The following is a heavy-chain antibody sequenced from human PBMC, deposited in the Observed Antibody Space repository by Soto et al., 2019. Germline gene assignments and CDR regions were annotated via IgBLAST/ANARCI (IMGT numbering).Heavy chain of an antibody. CDR3: AKDLGADEGSYYYGMDV. D-gene: IGHD1-26*01. Sequence: QPGGSLRLSCAASGFIFSSYAMHWVRQAPGKGLEYVSAISSNGGSTYYADSVKGRFTISRDNSKNTLYLQMNSLRAEDTAVYYCAKDLGADEGSYYYGMDVWGQGTTVTVSS. CDR1: GFIFSSYA. CDR2: ISSNGGST. V-gene: IGHV3-64*04. J-gene: IGHJ6*01.